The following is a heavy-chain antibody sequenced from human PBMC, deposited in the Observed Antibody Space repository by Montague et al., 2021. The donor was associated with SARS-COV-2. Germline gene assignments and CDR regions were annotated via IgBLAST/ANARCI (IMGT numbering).Heavy chain of an antibody. D-gene: IGHD6-13*01. J-gene: IGHJ6*02. CDR2: IYYSGST. CDR1: GGSFSGYY. Sequence: ETLSLTCTVYGGSFSGYYWSWIRQPPGKGLEWIGSIYYSGSTYYNPSLKSRVTISVDTSKNQFSLKLSSVTAADTAVYYYARLGRRQLVRLSGMDVWGQGTTVTVSS. V-gene: IGHV4-34*01. CDR3: ARLGRRQLVRLSGMDV.